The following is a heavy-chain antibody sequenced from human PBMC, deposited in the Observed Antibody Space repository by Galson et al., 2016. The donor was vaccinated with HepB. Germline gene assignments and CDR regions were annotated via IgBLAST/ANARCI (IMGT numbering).Heavy chain of an antibody. J-gene: IGHJ4*02. Sequence: SLRLSCAASGFTVSSLYMSWVRQAPGKGLEWVSLIYSNGATTYADSVRGRFTISRDNSKNMMYLETSSLRADDTAVYYCAKRHEYCPPVGCSVDYWGQGTLVSVSS. D-gene: IGHD2/OR15-2a*01. CDR3: AKRHEYCPPVGCSVDY. CDR2: IYSNGAT. V-gene: IGHV3-66*02. CDR1: GFTVSSLY.